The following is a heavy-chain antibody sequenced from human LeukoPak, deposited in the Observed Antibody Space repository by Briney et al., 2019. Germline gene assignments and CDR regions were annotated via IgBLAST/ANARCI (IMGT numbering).Heavy chain of an antibody. CDR1: GDSISSSSYY. CDR2: IYYSGST. CDR3: ARQEVYCSSTSCYARGYSYGTFFDY. D-gene: IGHD2-2*01. V-gene: IGHV4-39*01. J-gene: IGHJ4*02. Sequence: PSETLSLTCTVSGDSISSSSYYWGWIRQPPGKGLEWIGTIYYSGSTYYNPSLKSRVTISVDTSKNQFSLKLSSVTAADTAVYYCARQEVYCSSTSCYARGYSYGTFFDYWGQGTLVTVSS.